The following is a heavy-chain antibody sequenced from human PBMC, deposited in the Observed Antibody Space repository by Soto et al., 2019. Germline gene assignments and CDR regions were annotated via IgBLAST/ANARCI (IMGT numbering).Heavy chain of an antibody. V-gene: IGHV4-61*01. J-gene: IGHJ6*02. CDR2: IYYSGST. D-gene: IGHD3-16*01. CDR1: GGSVSSGSYY. CDR3: ARYLGRGVEDSYGMDV. Sequence: SETLSLTCTVSGGSVSSGSYYWSWIRQPPGKGLEWIGYIYYSGSTNYNPSLKSRVTISVDTSKNQFSLKLSSVTAADTAVYYCARYLGRGVEDSYGMDVWGQGTMVTVYS.